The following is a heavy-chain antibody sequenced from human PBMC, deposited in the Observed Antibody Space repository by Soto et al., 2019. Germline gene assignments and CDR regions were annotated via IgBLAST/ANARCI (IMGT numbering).Heavy chain of an antibody. Sequence: VGSLRLSCAASGFTFSSYGMHWVRQAPGKGLEWVAVIWYDGSNKYYADSVKGRFTISRDNSKNTLYLQMNSLRDEDTAVYYCAREDIVATIEGYYYYGMDVWGQGTTVTVSS. J-gene: IGHJ6*02. CDR2: IWYDGSNK. CDR1: GFTFSSYG. V-gene: IGHV3-33*01. D-gene: IGHD5-12*01. CDR3: AREDIVATIEGYYYYGMDV.